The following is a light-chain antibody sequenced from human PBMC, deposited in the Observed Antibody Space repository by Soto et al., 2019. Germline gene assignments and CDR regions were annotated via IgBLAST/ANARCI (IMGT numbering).Light chain of an antibody. CDR2: EVI. V-gene: IGLV2-14*01. CDR1: SSDVGAYSY. J-gene: IGLJ1*01. CDR3: GSYTSASTLV. Sequence: QSVLTQPASVSGSPGQSITISCTGTSSDVGAYSYVSWYQQHPGKAPKLMIYEVINRPSGVSNRFSGSKSGNTASLTISGLQAEDEADYYCGSYTSASTLVFGTGTKVTVL.